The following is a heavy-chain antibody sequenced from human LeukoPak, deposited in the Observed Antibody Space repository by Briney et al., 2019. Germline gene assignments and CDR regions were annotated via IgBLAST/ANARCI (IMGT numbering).Heavy chain of an antibody. CDR3: ARDSVVTAPPLDY. V-gene: IGHV3-21*01. Sequence: GGSLRLSCAASGFTFSSYSMNWVRQAPGKGLEWVSSISSSSSYIYYADSVKGRFIISRDNAKNSLYLQMNSLRAEDTAVYYCARDSVVTAPPLDYWGQGTLVTVSS. CDR1: GFTFSSYS. D-gene: IGHD2-21*02. CDR2: ISSSSSYI. J-gene: IGHJ4*02.